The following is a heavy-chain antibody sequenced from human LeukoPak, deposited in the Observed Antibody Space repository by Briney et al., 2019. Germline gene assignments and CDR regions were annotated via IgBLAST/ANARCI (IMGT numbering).Heavy chain of an antibody. J-gene: IGHJ4*02. D-gene: IGHD4-23*01. CDR1: GFTCSSYA. CDR2: ISGSGGST. V-gene: IGHV3-23*01. CDR3: AKDAYGGNSRVYFDY. Sequence: AGGSLRLSCAASGFTCSSYAMSWVRQAPGKGLEWVSAISGSGGSTYYADSVKGRFTISRDNSKNTLYLQMNSLRAEDTAVYYCAKDAYGGNSRVYFDYWGQGTLVTVSS.